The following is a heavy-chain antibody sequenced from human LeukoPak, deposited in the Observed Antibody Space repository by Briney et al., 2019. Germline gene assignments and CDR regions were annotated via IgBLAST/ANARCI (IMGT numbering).Heavy chain of an antibody. CDR2: ISGSGGST. CDR1: GFSIHQSS. D-gene: IGHD4-17*01. J-gene: IGHJ4*02. Sequence: GGSLRLSCKASGFSIHQSSMSWVRQAPGKGLEWVSAISGSGGSTYYADSVKGRFTISRDNSKNTLYLQMNSLRAEDTAVYYCAKGVYGYFDYWGQGTLVTVSS. V-gene: IGHV3-23*01. CDR3: AKGVYGYFDY.